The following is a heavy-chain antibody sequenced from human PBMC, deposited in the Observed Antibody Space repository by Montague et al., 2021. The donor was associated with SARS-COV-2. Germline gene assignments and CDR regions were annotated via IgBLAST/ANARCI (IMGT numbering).Heavy chain of an antibody. D-gene: IGHD3-10*01. CDR3: AKDATIFWFERGRGTFDH. V-gene: IGHV3-30*18. Sequence: SLRLSCAASGFTFNNFGMHWVRQAPGQGLEWVAVISYDGGIQYYADSVEGRFTISRDWSKNTLYLQMSSLRPEDTAVYYCAKDATIFWFERGRGTFDHWGQGTLVAVSS. J-gene: IGHJ4*02. CDR1: GFTFNNFG. CDR2: ISYDGGIQ.